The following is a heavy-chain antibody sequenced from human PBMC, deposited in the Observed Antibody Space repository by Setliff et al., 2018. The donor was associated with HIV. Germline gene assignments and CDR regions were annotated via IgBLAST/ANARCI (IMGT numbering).Heavy chain of an antibody. Sequence: GESLKISCAASGFTFSSYAMHWVRQAPGKGLEWVAVISYDGSNKYYADSVKGRFTISRDNSKNTLYLQMNSLRAEDTAVYYCARDSYYDFWSGYYSQPYGMDVWGQGTTVTVSS. V-gene: IGHV3-30*04. CDR1: GFTFSSYA. CDR2: ISYDGSNK. D-gene: IGHD3-3*01. CDR3: ARDSYYDFWSGYYSQPYGMDV. J-gene: IGHJ6*02.